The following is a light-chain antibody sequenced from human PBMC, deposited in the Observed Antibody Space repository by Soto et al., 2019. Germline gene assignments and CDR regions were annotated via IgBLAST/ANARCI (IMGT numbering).Light chain of an antibody. J-gene: IGLJ2*01. CDR2: DVS. Sequence: QSALTQPASVSGSPGQSITISCTGTSSDVGGYNYVSWYQQHPGKAPKLMIYDVSNRPSGLSNRFSGSKSANTASLTISGLQAEDEADYYCSSYTGSSTYVVFGGGTKVTVL. CDR3: SSYTGSSTYVV. V-gene: IGLV2-14*01. CDR1: SSDVGGYNY.